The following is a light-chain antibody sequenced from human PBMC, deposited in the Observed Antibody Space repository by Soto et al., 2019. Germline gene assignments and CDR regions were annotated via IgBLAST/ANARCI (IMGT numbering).Light chain of an antibody. J-gene: IGLJ1*01. CDR1: SSDVGSYNS. Sequence: QSALTQPPSASGSPGQSVTISCTGTSSDVGSYNSVSWYQQHPGKVPKLMIYEVSKRPSGVPDRFSGSKSGNTASLTVSGLQAEDEADYYCSSYAGTNTDYVFGTGTKVTVL. V-gene: IGLV2-8*01. CDR3: SSYAGTNTDYV. CDR2: EVS.